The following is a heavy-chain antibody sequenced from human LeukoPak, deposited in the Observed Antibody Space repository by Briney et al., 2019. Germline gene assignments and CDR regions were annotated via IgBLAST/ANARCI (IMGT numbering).Heavy chain of an antibody. CDR1: GFTFSDYY. CDR2: ISSSSSYI. CDR3: AREGKARYYYYMDV. Sequence: GGSLRLSCAASGFTFSDYYMSWVRQAPGKGLEWVSSISSSSSYIYYADSVKGRFTISRDNAKNSLYLQMNSLRAEDTAVYYCAREGKARYYYYMDVWGKGTTVTVS. J-gene: IGHJ6*03. D-gene: IGHD6-6*01. V-gene: IGHV3-21*01.